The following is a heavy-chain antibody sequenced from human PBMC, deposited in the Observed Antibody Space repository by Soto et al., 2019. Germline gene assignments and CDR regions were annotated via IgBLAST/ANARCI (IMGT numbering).Heavy chain of an antibody. J-gene: IGHJ4*02. CDR1: GFTFNNYA. CDR3: AKENQYCSGGSCYIDY. Sequence: EVQLLESGGDLVQPGGSLRLSCAASGFTFNNYAMSWVRQAPGKGLEWVSSISGTGGSTYYADSVKGRFTISRDNSKNTLYLQMNSLRVVDTAVYYCAKENQYCSGGSCYIDYWGQGALVTVSS. CDR2: ISGTGGST. V-gene: IGHV3-23*01. D-gene: IGHD2-15*01.